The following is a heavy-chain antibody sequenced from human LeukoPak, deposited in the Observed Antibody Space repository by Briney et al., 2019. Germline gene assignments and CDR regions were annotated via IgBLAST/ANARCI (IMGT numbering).Heavy chain of an antibody. J-gene: IGHJ4*02. D-gene: IGHD4-23*01. CDR2: INTNAGNP. CDR3: ATLGEHAYGSNFDY. CDR1: GYTFTNYA. Sequence: ASVKVSCKASGYTFTNYAMNWVRQAPGQGLEWMGWINTNAGNPTYAQGFPGRFVFSLDTSVSTAYLQINSLKADDTAVYYCATLGEHAYGSNFDYWGQGTLVTVSS. V-gene: IGHV7-4-1*02.